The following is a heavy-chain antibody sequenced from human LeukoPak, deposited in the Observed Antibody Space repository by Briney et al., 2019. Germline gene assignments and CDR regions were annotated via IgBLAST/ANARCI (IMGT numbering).Heavy chain of an antibody. J-gene: IGHJ5*02. CDR3: ARERYYYGSGWLCWFDP. Sequence: ASVKVSCKASGYTFTSYDINWVRQATGQGLEWMGWMSPNSGNTGYAQKFQGRVTITRNTSISTAYMELSSLRSEDTAVYYCARERYYYGSGWLCWFDPWGQGTLVTVSS. CDR2: MSPNSGNT. V-gene: IGHV1-8*03. D-gene: IGHD3-10*01. CDR1: GYTFTSYD.